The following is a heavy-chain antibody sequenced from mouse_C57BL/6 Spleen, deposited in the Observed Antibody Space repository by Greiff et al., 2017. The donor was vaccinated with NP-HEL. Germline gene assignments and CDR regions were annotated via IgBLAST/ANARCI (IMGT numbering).Heavy chain of an antibody. D-gene: IGHD1-1*01. CDR1: GFTFSDYG. CDR2: ISSGSSTI. Sequence: VQLKESGGGLVKPGGSLKLSCAASGFTFSDYGMHWVRQAPEKGLEWVAYISSGSSTIYYADTVKGRFTISRDNAKNTLCLQMTSLSSEDTVMYYCARETTVVATNYYAMDYWGQGTSVTVSS. CDR3: ARETTVVATNYYAMDY. V-gene: IGHV5-17*01. J-gene: IGHJ4*01.